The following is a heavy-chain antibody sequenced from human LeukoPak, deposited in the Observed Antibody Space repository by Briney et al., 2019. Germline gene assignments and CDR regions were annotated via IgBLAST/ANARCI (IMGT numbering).Heavy chain of an antibody. J-gene: IGHJ3*02. V-gene: IGHV3-30*02. D-gene: IGHD3-10*02. CDR1: GFVFFTSW. CDR2: IRYDGSNK. Sequence: QPGGSLRLSCTASGFVFFTSWMTWVRQAPGKGLEWVAFIRYDGSNKYYADSVKGRFTISRDNSKNTLYLQMNSLRAEDTAVYYCAKVAMYGLDAFDIWGQGTMVTVSS. CDR3: AKVAMYGLDAFDI.